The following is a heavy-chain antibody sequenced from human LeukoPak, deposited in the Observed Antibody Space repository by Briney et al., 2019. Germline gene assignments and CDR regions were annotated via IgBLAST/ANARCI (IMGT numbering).Heavy chain of an antibody. D-gene: IGHD1-26*01. J-gene: IGHJ6*02. V-gene: IGHV3-30*18. CDR1: DFSFSNYG. Sequence: GGSLRLSCAASDFSFSNYGMHWVRQAPGQGLEWVAVILYDGNNKHYAESVKGRFTISRDNSNNMLYLQMNSLRPEDTAVYYCAKDRLFGSGLNAPYYYYRTDVWGQGTTVTVSS. CDR3: AKDRLFGSGLNAPYYYYRTDV. CDR2: ILYDGNNK.